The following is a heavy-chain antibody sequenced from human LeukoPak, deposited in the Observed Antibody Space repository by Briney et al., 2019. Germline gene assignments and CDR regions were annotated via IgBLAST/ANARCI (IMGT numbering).Heavy chain of an antibody. CDR1: GCTFTSYG. D-gene: IGHD3-10*01. J-gene: IGHJ5*02. Sequence: GASVKVSCKASGCTFTSYGISWVRQAPGQGLEWMGWISAYNGNTNYAQKLQGRVTMTTDTSTSTAYMELRSLRSDDTAVYYCARVDGVLLWFGESPVDPWGQGTLVTVSS. CDR3: ARVDGVLLWFGESPVDP. V-gene: IGHV1-18*01. CDR2: ISAYNGNT.